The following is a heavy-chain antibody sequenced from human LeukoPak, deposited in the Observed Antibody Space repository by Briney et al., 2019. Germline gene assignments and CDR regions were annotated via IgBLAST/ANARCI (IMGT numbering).Heavy chain of an antibody. CDR2: ISWNSGSI. CDR3: AKDKGDGSWSYWYFDL. V-gene: IGHV3-9*01. D-gene: IGHD5-24*01. Sequence: QPGRSLRLSCAASGFTFDNYAMHWVRQAPGKGLEWVSGISWNSGSIGYADSVKGRFTISRDNAKNSLYLQMNSLRAEDTAFYYCAKDKGDGSWSYWYFDLWGHGTLVTVSS. J-gene: IGHJ2*01. CDR1: GFTFDNYA.